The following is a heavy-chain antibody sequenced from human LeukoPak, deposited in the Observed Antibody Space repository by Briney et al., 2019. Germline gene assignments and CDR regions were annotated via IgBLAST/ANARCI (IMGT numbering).Heavy chain of an antibody. CDR2: IRHDESNK. D-gene: IGHD5-18*01. CDR1: GFVFSKNG. V-gene: IGHV3-30*02. J-gene: IGHJ5*02. CDR3: ARAGYSYGPAQWLFDP. Sequence: GGSLRLSCATSGFVFSKNGMHWVRQALGKGLEWVAFIRHDESNKYYADSVKGRFTISRDNSKNTLSLQMNSLRAEDTAVYYCARAGYSYGPAQWLFDPWGQGTLVTVSS.